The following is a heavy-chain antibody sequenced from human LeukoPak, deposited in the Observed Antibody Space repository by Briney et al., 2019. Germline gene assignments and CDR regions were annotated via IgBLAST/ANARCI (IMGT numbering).Heavy chain of an antibody. V-gene: IGHV5-51*01. D-gene: IGHD3-22*01. CDR1: GYNFAEYW. CDR3: ARRYYDSSGYYYFDY. CDR2: IYPGGSDR. J-gene: IGHJ4*02. Sequence: GESLKISCKGSGYNFAEYWIGWVRQMPGKGLRWVAFIYPGGSDRRYSPPFQGQVTVSADKSINTVYLQWGSLKASDTAMYYCARRYYDSSGYYYFDYWGQGTLVTVSS.